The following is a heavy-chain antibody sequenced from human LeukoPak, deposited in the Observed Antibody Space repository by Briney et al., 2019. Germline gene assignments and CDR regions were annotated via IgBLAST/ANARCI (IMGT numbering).Heavy chain of an antibody. CDR1: GFTFINYW. Sequence: PGGSLRLSCAASGFTFINYWMHWVRQAPGKGLVWVSRINGDGSTISYADSVKGRFTISRDNAKNTLYLQMNSLRAEDTAVYYCAKDIGFDPWGQGTLVTVSS. CDR3: AKDIGFDP. CDR2: INGDGSTI. J-gene: IGHJ5*02. V-gene: IGHV3-74*01. D-gene: IGHD3-16*02.